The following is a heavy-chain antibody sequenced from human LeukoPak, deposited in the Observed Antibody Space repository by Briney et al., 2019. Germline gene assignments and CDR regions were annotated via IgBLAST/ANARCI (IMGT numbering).Heavy chain of an antibody. CDR2: IYSGGST. V-gene: IGHV3-66*02. J-gene: IGHJ4*02. Sequence: GGSLRLSCAASGFTLTSNYMSWVRQAPGKGLEWVSVIYSGGSTYYADAEKGGFTISRDNSKNTLYLQMNSLRAEDTAVYFCARAIYSSSPLDYWGQGTLVTVSS. CDR3: ARAIYSSSPLDY. CDR1: GFTLTSNY. D-gene: IGHD6-6*01.